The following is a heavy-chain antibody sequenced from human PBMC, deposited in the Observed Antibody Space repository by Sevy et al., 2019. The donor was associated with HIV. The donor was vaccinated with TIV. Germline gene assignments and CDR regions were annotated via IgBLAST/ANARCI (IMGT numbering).Heavy chain of an antibody. CDR3: ARVCSSTSCYSGYYGMDV. CDR1: GFTFSSYW. CDR2: IKQDGSEK. D-gene: IGHD2-2*01. J-gene: IGHJ6*02. Sequence: GGSLRLSCAASGFTFSSYWMSWVRQAPGKGLEWVANIKQDGSEKYYVDSGKGRFTISRDNAKNSLYLQMNSLRAEDTAVYYCARVCSSTSCYSGYYGMDVWGQGTTVTVSS. V-gene: IGHV3-7*01.